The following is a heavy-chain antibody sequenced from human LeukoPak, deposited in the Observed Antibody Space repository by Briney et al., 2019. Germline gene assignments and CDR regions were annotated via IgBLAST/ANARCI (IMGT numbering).Heavy chain of an antibody. D-gene: IGHD3-10*01. CDR2: ISYDGSNK. CDR3: AKEQTSSGYFDY. Sequence: GGSLRLSCAASGFTFSSYGMHWVRQAPGKGLEWVAVISYDGSNKYYADSVKGRFTISRDNSKNTLYLQMNSLRAEDTALYYCAKEQTSSGYFDYWGQGTLVTVSS. V-gene: IGHV3-30*18. J-gene: IGHJ4*02. CDR1: GFTFSSYG.